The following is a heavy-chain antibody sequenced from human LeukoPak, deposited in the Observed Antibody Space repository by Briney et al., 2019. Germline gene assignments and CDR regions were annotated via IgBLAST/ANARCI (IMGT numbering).Heavy chain of an antibody. V-gene: IGHV4-31*03. J-gene: IGHJ3*02. CDR3: ARSYDFWSGPSFDI. CDR1: GGSISSGGYY. Sequence: PSQTLSLTCTVSGGSISSGGYYWSWIRQPPGKGLEWIGYIYYSGSTYYNPSLKSRVTISVDTSKNQFSLKLSSVTAADTAVYYCARSYDFWSGPSFDIWGQGTMVTVSS. D-gene: IGHD3-3*01. CDR2: IYYSGST.